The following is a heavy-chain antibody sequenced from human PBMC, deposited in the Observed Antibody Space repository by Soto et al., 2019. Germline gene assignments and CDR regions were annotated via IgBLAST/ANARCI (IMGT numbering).Heavy chain of an antibody. CDR1: GFTFSGSA. CDR3: TSPSYGDPYYYDYYGMDV. CDR2: IRSKANSYAT. J-gene: IGHJ6*02. Sequence: GGSLRLSCAASGFTFSGSAMHWVRQASGKGLEWVGRIRSKANSYATAYAASVKGRFTISRDDSKNTAYLQMNSLKTEDTAVYYCTSPSYGDPYYYDYYGMDVWGQGTTVTVSS. V-gene: IGHV3-73*01. D-gene: IGHD4-17*01.